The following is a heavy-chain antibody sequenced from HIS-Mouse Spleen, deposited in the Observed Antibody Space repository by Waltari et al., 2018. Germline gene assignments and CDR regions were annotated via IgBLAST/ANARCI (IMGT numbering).Heavy chain of an antibody. CDR2: IYYSGST. CDR1: GGSIRSSSYY. Sequence: QLQLQESGPGLVKPSETLSLTCTVSGGSIRSSSYYWGWIRQPPGKGLEWIGSIYYSGSTYSNPSCKSRVTISVETSKNQCSLKLSSVTAADTAVYYCAREIPYSSSWYDWYFDLWGRGTLVTVSS. J-gene: IGHJ2*01. CDR3: AREIPYSSSWYDWYFDL. V-gene: IGHV4-39*07. D-gene: IGHD6-13*01.